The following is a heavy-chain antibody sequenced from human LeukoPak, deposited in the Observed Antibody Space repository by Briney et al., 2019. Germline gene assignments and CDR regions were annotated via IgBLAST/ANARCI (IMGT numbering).Heavy chain of an antibody. D-gene: IGHD1-26*01. J-gene: IGHJ4*02. CDR3: ARAGIVGATPVDY. V-gene: IGHV1-2*02. CDR2: IYPNSGGT. CDR1: GYTFTGYY. Sequence: GASVKVSCKASGYTFTGYYMHWVRQVPGQGLEWMGWIYPNSGGTNFAQKFQGRVTMTRDTSISTAYMELSRLRSDDTAVYYCARAGIVGATPVDYWGQGTLVTVSS.